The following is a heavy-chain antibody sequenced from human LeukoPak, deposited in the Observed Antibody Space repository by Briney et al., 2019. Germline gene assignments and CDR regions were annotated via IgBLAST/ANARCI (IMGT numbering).Heavy chain of an antibody. CDR3: AKDGGYSYVENDY. CDR2: ISGSGGST. V-gene: IGHV3-23*01. Sequence: TGGSLRLSCAASGFTFSSYAMSWVRQAPGKGLEWVSAISGSGGSTYYADSVKGRFTISRDNSKNTLYLQMNSLRAEDTAVYDCAKDGGYSYVENDYWGQGTLVTVSS. J-gene: IGHJ4*02. D-gene: IGHD5-18*01. CDR1: GFTFSSYA.